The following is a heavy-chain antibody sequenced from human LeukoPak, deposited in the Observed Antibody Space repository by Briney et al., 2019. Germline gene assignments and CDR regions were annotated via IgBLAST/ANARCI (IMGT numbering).Heavy chain of an antibody. CDR1: GGSISNYY. Sequence: SETLSLTCTVSGGSISNYYWSWIRQPPGKGLEWIGYIYHTGSTNYNPSPKSRVTISLDTSKNQFSLKLSSVTAADTAVYYCARTYCPGGSCYWNDYWGQGTLVTVSS. J-gene: IGHJ4*02. D-gene: IGHD2-15*01. CDR2: IYHTGST. CDR3: ARTYCPGGSCYWNDY. V-gene: IGHV4-59*01.